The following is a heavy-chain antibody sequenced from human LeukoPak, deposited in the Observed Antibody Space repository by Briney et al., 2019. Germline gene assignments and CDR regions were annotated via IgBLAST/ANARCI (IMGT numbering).Heavy chain of an antibody. J-gene: IGHJ4*02. Sequence: ASVKVSCKASGGTFSSYGISWVRQAPGQGLEWMGRIIPIFGIANYAQKFQGRVTITADKSTSTAYMELSSLRSEDTAVYYCARSIAARTYYFDYWGQGTLVTVSS. CDR3: ARSIAARTYYFDY. CDR1: GGTFSSYG. CDR2: IIPIFGIA. D-gene: IGHD6-6*01. V-gene: IGHV1-69*04.